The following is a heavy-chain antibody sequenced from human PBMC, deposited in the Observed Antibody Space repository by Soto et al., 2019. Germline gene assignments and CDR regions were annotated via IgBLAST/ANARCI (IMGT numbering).Heavy chain of an antibody. J-gene: IGHJ6*02. CDR2: MNPNSGNT. CDR3: GRGDREDILVVVGARPGEYGIDI. D-gene: IGHD2-15*01. Sequence: ASVKVSCKASGYTFTSYDINWVRQATGQGPEWMGWMNPNSGNTGYAQKFQGRVTMTRNTSISTAYMELNSLRSEDTGEYYCGRGDREDILVVVGARPGEYGIDIWGQGTTVTVSS. CDR1: GYTFTSYD. V-gene: IGHV1-8*01.